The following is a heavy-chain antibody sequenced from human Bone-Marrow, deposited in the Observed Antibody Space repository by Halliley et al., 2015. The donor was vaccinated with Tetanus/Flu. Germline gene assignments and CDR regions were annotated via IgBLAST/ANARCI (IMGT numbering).Heavy chain of an antibody. CDR3: ASAGRGLFDN. CDR2: IYYTGTT. V-gene: IGHV4-59*01. J-gene: IGHJ4*02. Sequence: KGLEFGGYIYYTGTTNYNPSLKSRVAISLETSKKQFSRELSSVTAADTAVYYCASAGRGLFDNWGQGILVTVSS. D-gene: IGHD3-10*01.